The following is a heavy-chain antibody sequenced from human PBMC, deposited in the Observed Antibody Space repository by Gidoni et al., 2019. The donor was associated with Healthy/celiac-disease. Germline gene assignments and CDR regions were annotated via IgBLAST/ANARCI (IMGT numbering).Heavy chain of an antibody. V-gene: IGHV3-73*02. Sequence: EVQLVESGGGLVQPGGSLKLSCAASGCTFRGSAMHWVRRASGKGLEWVGRIRSKANSYATAYAASVKGRFTISRDDSKNTAYLQMNSLKTEDTAVYYCTRQSHWDCSGGSCYPEDAFDIWGQGTMVTVSS. CDR3: TRQSHWDCSGGSCYPEDAFDI. CDR2: IRSKANSYAT. J-gene: IGHJ3*02. D-gene: IGHD2-15*01. CDR1: GCTFRGSA.